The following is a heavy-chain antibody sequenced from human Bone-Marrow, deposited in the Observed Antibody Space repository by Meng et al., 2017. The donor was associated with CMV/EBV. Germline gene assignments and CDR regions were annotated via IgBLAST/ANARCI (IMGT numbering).Heavy chain of an antibody. D-gene: IGHD3-16*01. CDR3: AQGVDN. CDR2: IYSDGSST. CDR1: GFTFSSYA. Sequence: GESLKISCAASGFTFSSYAMSWVRQAPGKGLEWVSLIYSDGSSTSYADSVKGRFTISRDNSKNTLYLQMNSLRAEDTAIYYCAQGVDNWGQGTLVTVSS. J-gene: IGHJ4*02. V-gene: IGHV3-23*03.